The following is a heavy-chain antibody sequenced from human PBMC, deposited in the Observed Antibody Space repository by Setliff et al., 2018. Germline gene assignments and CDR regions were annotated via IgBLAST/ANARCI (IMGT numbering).Heavy chain of an antibody. CDR2: IGSSTSTI. CDR1: GGSISSSN. D-gene: IGHD1-1*01. J-gene: IGHJ4*02. CDR3: ARGHTIGALLRHFDC. Sequence: ETLSLTCTVSGGSISSSNWWSWVRQAPGKGLEWVSYIGSSTSTIYYADSVKGRFTISRDNAKNSLYLQMSSLRAEDTAMYYCARGHTIGALLRHFDCWGQGTLVTVSS. V-gene: IGHV3-48*01.